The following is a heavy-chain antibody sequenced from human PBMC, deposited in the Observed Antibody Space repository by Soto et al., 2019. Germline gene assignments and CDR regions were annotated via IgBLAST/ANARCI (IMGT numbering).Heavy chain of an antibody. CDR1: GGSISSYY. V-gene: IGHV4-59*01. D-gene: IGHD3-16*01. Sequence: QVQLQESGPGLVKPSETLSLTCTVSGGSISSYYWSWIRQPPGKGLEWIGYIYYSGSTNYNPSLKSRVTISVDTSKNQFSLKLSSVTAADTAVYYCARAPYDSEGYWGQGTLVTVSS. J-gene: IGHJ4*02. CDR3: ARAPYDSEGY. CDR2: IYYSGST.